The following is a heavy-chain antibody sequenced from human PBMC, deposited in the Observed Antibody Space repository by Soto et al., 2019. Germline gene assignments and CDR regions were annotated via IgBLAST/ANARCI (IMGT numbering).Heavy chain of an antibody. Sequence: EVQLVESGGGLVQPGGSLRLSCSASGFTFSSYDMHWVRQATGKGLEWVSAIGTAGDTYYPGSVKGRFTISRENAKNSLYLQMNSLRAGDTAVYYCARGRYGSGSYYNSFLVYHNWFDPWGQGTLVTVSS. D-gene: IGHD3-10*01. V-gene: IGHV3-13*01. J-gene: IGHJ5*02. CDR3: ARGRYGSGSYYNSFLVYHNWFDP. CDR1: GFTFSSYD. CDR2: IGTAGDT.